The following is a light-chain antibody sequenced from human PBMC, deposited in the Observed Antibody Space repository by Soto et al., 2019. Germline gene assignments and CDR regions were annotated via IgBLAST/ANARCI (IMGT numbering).Light chain of an antibody. CDR3: QEFSSYWFN. V-gene: IGKV1-5*03. Sequence: DIQMTQSPSTLSASVGDRVTITCRASQSISSWLAWYQQKPGKAPKLLIYKASTLESGVPSRFSGSGSGTEFTLTISSLQPDDFATYFCQEFSSYWFNFGQGTKLEIK. J-gene: IGKJ2*01. CDR2: KAS. CDR1: QSISSW.